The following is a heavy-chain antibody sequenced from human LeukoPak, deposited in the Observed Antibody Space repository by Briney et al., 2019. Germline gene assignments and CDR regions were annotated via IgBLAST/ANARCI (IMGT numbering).Heavy chain of an antibody. Sequence: GGSLRFSCAASGFTFSSYWMHWVRQAPGKGLVWVSRINSDGSSTIYADSVKGRFTISRDNAKNSLYLQMNSLRAEDTAVYYCARIEYDILTGYYGVEDYWGQGTLVTVSS. J-gene: IGHJ4*02. CDR1: GFTFSSYW. CDR3: ARIEYDILTGYYGVEDY. V-gene: IGHV3-74*01. D-gene: IGHD3-9*01. CDR2: INSDGSST.